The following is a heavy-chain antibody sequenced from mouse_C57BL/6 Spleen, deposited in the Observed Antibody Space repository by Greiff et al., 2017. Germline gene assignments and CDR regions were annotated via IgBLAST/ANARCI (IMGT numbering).Heavy chain of an antibody. D-gene: IGHD2-5*01. CDR3: ARSYYSNHDEMDY. V-gene: IGHV1-18*01. CDR2: IDPTDGGT. J-gene: IGHJ4*01. CDR1: GYTFTDYN. Sequence: VQLQQSGPELVKPGASVKIPCKASGYTFTDYNMDWVKQSPGQGLEWIGDIDPTDGGTIYNQKFKGKATLTVDTSSSTAYMELRSLTSEDTEGYDSARSYYSNHDEMDYWGQGTSVTVSS.